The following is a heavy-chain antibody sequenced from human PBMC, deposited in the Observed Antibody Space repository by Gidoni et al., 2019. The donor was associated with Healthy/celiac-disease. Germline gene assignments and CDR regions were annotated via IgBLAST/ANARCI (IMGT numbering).Heavy chain of an antibody. CDR1: GFSLSTSGVG. D-gene: IGHD3-3*01. CDR2: LYWDEYK. J-gene: IGHJ4*02. CDR3: AHTQSYYDFWSGYSLFDY. V-gene: IGHV2-5*02. Sequence: QITLKESGPTLVKPTQTLTLTCTFSGFSLSTSGVGVGWIRQPPGKALEWLALLYWDEYKRYSPSLKSRLTITKDTSKNQVVLTMTNMDPVDTATYYCAHTQSYYDFWSGYSLFDYWGQGTLVTVSS.